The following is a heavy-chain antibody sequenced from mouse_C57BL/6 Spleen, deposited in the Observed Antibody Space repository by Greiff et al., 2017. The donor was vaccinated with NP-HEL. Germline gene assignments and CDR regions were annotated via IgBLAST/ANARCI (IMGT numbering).Heavy chain of an antibody. Sequence: QVQLRQSGPELVKPGASVKISCKASGYAFSSSWMNWVKQRPGKGLEWIGRIYPGDGDTNYNGKFKGKATLTADKSSSTAYMQLSSLTSEDSAVYFCARRTTYYFDYWGQGTTLTVSS. D-gene: IGHD1-1*01. CDR1: GYAFSSSW. CDR3: ARRTTYYFDY. J-gene: IGHJ2*01. V-gene: IGHV1-82*01. CDR2: IYPGDGDT.